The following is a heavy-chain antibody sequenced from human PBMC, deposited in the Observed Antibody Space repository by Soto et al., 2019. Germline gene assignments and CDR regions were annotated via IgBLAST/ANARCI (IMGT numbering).Heavy chain of an antibody. CDR1: GGSISSSSW. Sequence: QVQLQESGPGLVKPSGTLSLTCAVSGGSISSSSWWSWVRQPPGRGLEWIGENNHSGITNYNPSLKSPANISVHKTKNQFALKLSSVTAADTAVYYCALRGSYLDYWGQGTLVTVSS. CDR2: NNHSGIT. CDR3: ALRGSYLDY. V-gene: IGHV4-4*02. J-gene: IGHJ4*02. D-gene: IGHD1-26*01.